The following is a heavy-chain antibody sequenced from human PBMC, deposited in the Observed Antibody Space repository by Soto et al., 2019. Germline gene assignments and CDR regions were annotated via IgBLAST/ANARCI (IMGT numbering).Heavy chain of an antibody. D-gene: IGHD6-25*01. CDR1: GGSISSGGYY. CDR3: ARAGEIAAVADV. CDR2: IYYSGST. Sequence: PSETLSLTCTVSGGSISSGGYYWSWIRQHPGKGLEWIGYIYYSGSTYYNPSLKSRVTISVDTSKNQFSLKLSSVTAADTAVYYCARAGEIAAVADVWGQGTTVTVSS. V-gene: IGHV4-31*03. J-gene: IGHJ6*02.